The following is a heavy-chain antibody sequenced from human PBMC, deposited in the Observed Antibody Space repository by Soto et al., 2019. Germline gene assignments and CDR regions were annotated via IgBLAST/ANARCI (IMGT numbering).Heavy chain of an antibody. CDR1: GGSISSGGYY. V-gene: IGHV4-31*01. CDR3: ARASGYSYGYTDY. Sequence: QVQLQESGPGLVKPSQTLSLTCTVSGGSISSGGYYWSWIRQHPGKGLEWIGYIYYSGSTYYNPSRKVPVTIAVYTSKNQFALKRSSVTAADTSVYYCARASGYSYGYTDYWGQGTLVTVSS. CDR2: IYYSGST. D-gene: IGHD5-18*01. J-gene: IGHJ4*02.